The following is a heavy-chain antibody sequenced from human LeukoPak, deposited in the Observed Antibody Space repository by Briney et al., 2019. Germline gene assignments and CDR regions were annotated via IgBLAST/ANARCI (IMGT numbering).Heavy chain of an antibody. CDR3: ARHHARDGYNF. Sequence: QTGGSLRLSCAASGFTFSSYWMNWVRQAPGKGPEWVANIEQDGSEKYYVDSVKGRFTISRDNAQNSLYLQMNSLRAEDTAVYYCARHHARDGYNFWGQGTLVTVSS. CDR1: GFTFSSYW. V-gene: IGHV3-7*01. J-gene: IGHJ4*02. CDR2: IEQDGSEK. D-gene: IGHD5-24*01.